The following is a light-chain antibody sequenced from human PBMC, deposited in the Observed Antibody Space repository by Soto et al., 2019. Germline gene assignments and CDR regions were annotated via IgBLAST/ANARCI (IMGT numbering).Light chain of an antibody. CDR3: QQYDSSMT. CDR1: QSISTW. V-gene: IGKV1-5*03. CDR2: KAS. Sequence: DIQMTQSPSTLSASVGDRVTITCRASQSISTWLAWYQQKPGKAPKVLIYKASSLESGVPSRFSGSGSGTEFTLTISSLQPDDSASYYCQQYDSSMTFGQGTKVEIK. J-gene: IGKJ1*01.